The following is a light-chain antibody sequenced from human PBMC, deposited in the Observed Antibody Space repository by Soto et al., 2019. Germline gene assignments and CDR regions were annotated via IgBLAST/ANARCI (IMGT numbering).Light chain of an antibody. CDR1: SSDVGGYNY. V-gene: IGLV2-11*01. J-gene: IGLJ2*01. CDR2: DVS. Sequence: QSVLTQPRSVSGSPGQSVTISCTATSSDVGGYNYVSWYQQHPGNAPKLIIYDVSKRPSGVPDRFSGSKSGNTASLTISGLQAEDDADYYCCSYAGSYTLVFGGGTQLTVL. CDR3: CSYAGSYTLV.